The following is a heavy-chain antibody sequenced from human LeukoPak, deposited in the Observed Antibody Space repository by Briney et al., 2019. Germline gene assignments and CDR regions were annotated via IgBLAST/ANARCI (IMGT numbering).Heavy chain of an antibody. J-gene: IGHJ6*02. CDR3: AKDKEAGTAGYYYGMDV. V-gene: IGHV3-9*01. CDR1: GFTFDDYA. D-gene: IGHD1-7*01. Sequence: QPGRSLRLSCAASGFTFDDYAMHWVRQAPGKGLEWVSGISWNSGSIGYADSVEGRFTISRDNAKNSLYLQMNSLRAEDTALYYCAKDKEAGTAGYYYGMDVWGQGTTVTVSS. CDR2: ISWNSGSI.